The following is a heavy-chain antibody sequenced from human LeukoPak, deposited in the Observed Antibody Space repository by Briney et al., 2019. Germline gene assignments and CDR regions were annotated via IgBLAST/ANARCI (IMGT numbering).Heavy chain of an antibody. CDR2: ISGSGGST. CDR1: GFTFSSYS. D-gene: IGHD6-13*01. Sequence: GGSLRLSCAASGFTFSSYSMNWVRQAPGKGLEWVSVISGSGGSTYYADSVKGRFTISRDNSNNTLNLQMNSLRAEDTALYYCAKARSGVVAAGTNYWGQGTLVTVSS. CDR3: AKARSGVVAAGTNY. J-gene: IGHJ4*02. V-gene: IGHV3-23*01.